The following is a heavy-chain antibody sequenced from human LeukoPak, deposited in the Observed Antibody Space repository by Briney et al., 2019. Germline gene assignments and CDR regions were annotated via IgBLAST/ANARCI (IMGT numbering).Heavy chain of an antibody. D-gene: IGHD2-15*01. CDR3: ARDLALAHCSGGSCYELDY. CDR2: INPSGGST. J-gene: IGHJ4*02. V-gene: IGHV1-46*01. CDR1: GYTFTSYY. Sequence: ASVKASCKASGYTFTSYYMHWVRQAPGQGLEWMGIINPSGGSTSYAQKFQGRVTMTRDTSTSTVYMELSSLRSEDTAVYYCARDLALAHCSGGSCYELDYWGQGTLVTVSS.